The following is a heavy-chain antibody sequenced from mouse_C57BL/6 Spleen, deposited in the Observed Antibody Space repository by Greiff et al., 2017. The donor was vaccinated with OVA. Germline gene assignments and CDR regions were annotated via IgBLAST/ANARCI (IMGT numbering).Heavy chain of an antibody. V-gene: IGHV1-52*01. Sequence: QVQLQQPGAELVRPGSSVKLSCKASGYTFTSYWMHWVKQRPIQGLEWIGNIDPSDSDTHYNQKFKDKATLTVDKSSSTAYMQLSSLTSEDSAVYYCARPYGSSHWYFDVWGTGTTVTVSS. CDR3: ARPYGSSHWYFDV. J-gene: IGHJ1*03. D-gene: IGHD1-1*01. CDR2: IDPSDSDT. CDR1: GYTFTSYW.